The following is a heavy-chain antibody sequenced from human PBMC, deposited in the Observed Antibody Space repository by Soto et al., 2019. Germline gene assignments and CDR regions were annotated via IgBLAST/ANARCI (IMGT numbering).Heavy chain of an antibody. Sequence: SETLSLTCTVSGASISGFYWSWIRKSAGNGLEWIGRIYATGTTDYNPSLKSRVMMSVDTSKKQFSLKLRSVTAADTAVYYCVRDGTKTLRDWFDPWGQGISVTVSS. D-gene: IGHD1-1*01. V-gene: IGHV4-4*07. CDR3: VRDGTKTLRDWFDP. CDR2: IYATGTT. J-gene: IGHJ5*02. CDR1: GASISGFY.